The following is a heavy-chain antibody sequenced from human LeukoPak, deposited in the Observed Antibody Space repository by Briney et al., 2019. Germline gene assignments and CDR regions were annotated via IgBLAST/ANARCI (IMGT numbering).Heavy chain of an antibody. J-gene: IGHJ3*02. D-gene: IGHD4-23*01. Sequence: XETXXLTXXVSGXSISSYYWSWIRQPPGKGXXXXGYXYYSGSTNYNPSLKSRVTISVDTSKNQFSLKLSSVTAADTAVYYCARDWVGDYGGNRDAFDIWGQGTMVTVSS. V-gene: IGHV4-59*01. CDR2: XYYSGST. CDR3: ARDWVGDYGGNRDAFDI. CDR1: GXSISSYY.